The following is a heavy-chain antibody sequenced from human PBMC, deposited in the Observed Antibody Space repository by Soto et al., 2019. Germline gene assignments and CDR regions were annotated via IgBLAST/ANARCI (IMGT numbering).Heavy chain of an antibody. CDR1: GYTFTSHG. D-gene: IGHD1-26*01. J-gene: IGHJ3*02. CDR2: ISTYNGKT. CDR3: ARLLTEGATYREDAFDM. Sequence: QLQLVQSGGEVKTPGASVKVSCTTSGYTFTSHGISWVRQAPGQGLEWMGWISTYNGKTDYAQKFQGRVTMPAGTRTSTVYMEVRSRRSDDTAVYYCARLLTEGATYREDAFDMWGQGTKVTGSS. V-gene: IGHV1-18*01.